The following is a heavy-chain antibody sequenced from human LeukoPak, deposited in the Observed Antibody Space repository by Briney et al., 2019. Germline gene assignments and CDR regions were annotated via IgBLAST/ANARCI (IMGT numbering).Heavy chain of an antibody. J-gene: IGHJ4*02. CDR2: ISGSGGST. CDR1: GFTFSSYA. Sequence: GASLRLSCAASGFTFSSYAMSWVRQAPGKGLEWVSAISGSGGSTYYADSVKGRFTISRDNSKSTLSLQMDSLRAEDTAVYYCAKGYSSGWRTYFDYWGQGTLVTVSS. D-gene: IGHD6-19*01. CDR3: AKGYSSGWRTYFDY. V-gene: IGHV3-23*01.